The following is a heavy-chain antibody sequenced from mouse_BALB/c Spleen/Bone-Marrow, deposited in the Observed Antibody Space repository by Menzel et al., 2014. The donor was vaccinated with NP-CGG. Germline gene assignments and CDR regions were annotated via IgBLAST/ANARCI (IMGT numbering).Heavy chain of an antibody. J-gene: IGHJ1*01. CDR1: GYSFTGYN. CDR3: ARVGDNRHFDV. Sequence: EVKLVESGPEREKPGASVKISCKASGYSFTGYNMNWVKQSNGKSLEWIGNIDPYYGGTDYNQKFKGKATLTVDKSSSTAYMQLKSLTSEDSAVYYCARVGDNRHFDVWGAGTTVTVSS. D-gene: IGHD3-3*01. V-gene: IGHV1-39*01. CDR2: IDPYYGGT.